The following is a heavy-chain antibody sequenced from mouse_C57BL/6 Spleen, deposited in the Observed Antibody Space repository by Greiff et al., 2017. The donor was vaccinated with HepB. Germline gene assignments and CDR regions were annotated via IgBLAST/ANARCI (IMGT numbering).Heavy chain of an antibody. J-gene: IGHJ4*01. D-gene: IGHD3-2*02. CDR2: IDPSDSYT. Sequence: QVQLQQPGAELVMPGASVKLSCKASGYTFTSYWMHWVKQRPGQGLEWIGEIDPSDSYTNYNQKFKGKSTLTVDKSSSTAYMQLISLTSDDSAVYYCATKTAQDAMDYWGQGTSVTVSS. CDR1: GYTFTSYW. V-gene: IGHV1-69*01. CDR3: ATKTAQDAMDY.